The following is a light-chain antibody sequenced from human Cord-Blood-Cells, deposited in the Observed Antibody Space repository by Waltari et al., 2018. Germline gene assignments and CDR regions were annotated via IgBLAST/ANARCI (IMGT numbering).Light chain of an antibody. CDR2: DAS. Sequence: EIVLTQSPATLSLSPGERATISCRASQSVRSYLAWYQHKPGQAPRLLIYDASNRATGIPARFSGSGSGTDFTLSISSLEPEDCAVYYCQQRSNWLTFGGGTKVEIK. CDR1: QSVRSY. J-gene: IGKJ4*01. CDR3: QQRSNWLT. V-gene: IGKV3-11*01.